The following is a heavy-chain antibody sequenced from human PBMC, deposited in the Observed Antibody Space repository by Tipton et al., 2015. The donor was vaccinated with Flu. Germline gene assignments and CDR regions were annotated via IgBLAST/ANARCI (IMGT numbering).Heavy chain of an antibody. D-gene: IGHD6-6*01. CDR1: GDSISSDYH. J-gene: IGHJ4*02. Sequence: TLSLTCAVSGDSISSDYHWGWIRQFPGKGLEWIGTVSRSGSTIYNPSLKSRVTISVDTSKNQFSLKLSSVTAADTAVYYCARAGVGGIAARRWDYFDYWGQGTLVTVSS. CDR2: VSRSGST. V-gene: IGHV4-38-2*01. CDR3: ARAGVGGIAARRWDYFDY.